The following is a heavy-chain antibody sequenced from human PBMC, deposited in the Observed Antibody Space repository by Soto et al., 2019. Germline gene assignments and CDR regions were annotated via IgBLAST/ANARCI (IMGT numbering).Heavy chain of an antibody. CDR3: ARRPTRYSSGPFDP. J-gene: IGHJ5*02. Sequence: QVQLQESGPGLVKPSETLSLTCTVSGGSVSSGSYYWSWIRQPPGKGLEWIGYIYYSGSTNYNPSLKSRVTISVDTSNNQFSLKLSSVTAADTAVYYCARRPTRYSSGPFDPWGQGTLVTVSS. CDR2: IYYSGST. CDR1: GGSVSSGSYY. D-gene: IGHD6-19*01. V-gene: IGHV4-61*01.